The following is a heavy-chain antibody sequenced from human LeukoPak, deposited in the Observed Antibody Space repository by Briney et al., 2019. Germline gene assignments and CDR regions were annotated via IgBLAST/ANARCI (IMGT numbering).Heavy chain of an antibody. D-gene: IGHD5-18*01. Sequence: GGSLRLSCAASGFTFSSYEMNWVRQAPGKGLEWASYISSSGSTIYYADSVKGRFTISRDNAKNSLYLQMNSLRAEDTAVYYCARVDFAGFNYGYGFDYWGQGTLVTVSS. CDR1: GFTFSSYE. J-gene: IGHJ4*02. CDR2: ISSSGSTI. V-gene: IGHV3-48*03. CDR3: ARVDFAGFNYGYGFDY.